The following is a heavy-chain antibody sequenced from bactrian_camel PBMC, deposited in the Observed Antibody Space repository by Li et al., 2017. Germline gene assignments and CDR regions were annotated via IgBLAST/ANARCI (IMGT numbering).Heavy chain of an antibody. CDR3: AATSAWWGCGLLAVKDFTY. V-gene: IGHV3S61*01. Sequence: HVQLVESGGGSVQPGGSLNLSCLALWFPYDVNNRMGWFRQAPGKEREGVARIATGSGNTYYADSVKGRFTISQDNAKNTVYLQMNSLKPEDTAMYYCAATSAWWGCGLLAVKDFTYCGQGTQVTVS. J-gene: IGHJ4*01. CDR2: IATGSGNT. CDR1: WFPYDVNNR. D-gene: IGHD5*01.